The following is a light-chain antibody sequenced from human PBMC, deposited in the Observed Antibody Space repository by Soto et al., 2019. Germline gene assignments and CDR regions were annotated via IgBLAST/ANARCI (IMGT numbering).Light chain of an antibody. CDR3: QHYGSSPRT. J-gene: IGKJ1*01. CDR1: QSVSSSY. CDR2: GTS. V-gene: IGKV3-20*01. Sequence: EIVLTQSPGTLSLSPGERATLSCRAGQSVSSSYLAWYQQKLGQAPRLLIYGTSRRATGIPDRFSGSGSGTDFPLTISRLEPEDFAVYYCQHYGSSPRTFGQGTKVEAK.